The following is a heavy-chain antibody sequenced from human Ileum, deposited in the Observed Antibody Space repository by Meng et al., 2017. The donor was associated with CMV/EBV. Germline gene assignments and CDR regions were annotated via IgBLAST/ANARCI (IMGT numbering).Heavy chain of an antibody. J-gene: IGHJ4*02. CDR2: IYNGGPV. D-gene: IGHD3-10*01. CDR3: ATDNAGTYLDY. Sequence: EVELVESGGGLIQPGGSLRLSCTASGFTVSDNYMSWVRQAPGKGLEWVSIIYNGGPVFYADSVKGRFTISRDNSKNMLYLEMQSLRPDDTAIYYCATDNAGTYLDYWSQGTLVTVSS. CDR1: GFTVSDNY. V-gene: IGHV3-53*01.